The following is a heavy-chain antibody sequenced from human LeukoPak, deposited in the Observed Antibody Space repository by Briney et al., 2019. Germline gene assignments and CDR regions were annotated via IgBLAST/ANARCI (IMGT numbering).Heavy chain of an antibody. CDR2: IYYSGST. V-gene: IGHV4-59*01. D-gene: IGHD3-10*01. Sequence: PSETLSLTCTVSGGSISSYYWSWIRQPPGKGLEWIGYIYYSGSTNYNPSLKSRVTISVDTSKNQFSLKLSSVTAADTAVYYCASLRYYGSEDYWGQGTLVTASS. J-gene: IGHJ4*02. CDR3: ASLRYYGSEDY. CDR1: GGSISSYY.